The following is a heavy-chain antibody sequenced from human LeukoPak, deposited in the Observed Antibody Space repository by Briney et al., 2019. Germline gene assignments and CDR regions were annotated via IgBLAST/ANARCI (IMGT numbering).Heavy chain of an antibody. CDR2: IYYSGST. CDR3: AALGYCSGGSCSMLDY. V-gene: IGHV4-59*08. CDR1: GGSISSYY. Sequence: SETLSLTCTVSGGSISSYYWSWIRQPPGKGLEWIGYIYYSGSTNYNPSLKSRVTISVDTSKNQFSLKLSSVTAADTAVYYCAALGYCSGGSCSMLDYWGQGTLVTVSS. D-gene: IGHD2-15*01. J-gene: IGHJ4*02.